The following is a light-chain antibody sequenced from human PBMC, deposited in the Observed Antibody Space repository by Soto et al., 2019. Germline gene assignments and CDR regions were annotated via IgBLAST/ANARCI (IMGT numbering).Light chain of an antibody. Sequence: EVVLTQSPATLSLSRGEGATLSCRASQSIGNYLAWYQQKPGQAPRLLIYATSNRATGIPARFSGSGSGTDFTLTISSLEPEDFAVSYCQQRSSWPFTFGPGTKVDIK. J-gene: IGKJ3*01. CDR2: ATS. CDR1: QSIGNY. V-gene: IGKV3-11*01. CDR3: QQRSSWPFT.